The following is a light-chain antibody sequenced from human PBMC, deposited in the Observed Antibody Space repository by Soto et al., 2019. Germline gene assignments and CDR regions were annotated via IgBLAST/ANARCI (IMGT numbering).Light chain of an antibody. Sequence: EIVLTQSPATLSLSPGDRATLSCRASQSVSNYLAWCQQKPRQDPKLLIYDTSHSAPGITVRFSGSGFGTNFTLTSRSLESDDFAVYYCQHRAHVVSFGGGTKMEIK. CDR2: DTS. J-gene: IGKJ4*01. CDR3: QHRAHVVS. V-gene: IGKV3-11*01. CDR1: QSVSNY.